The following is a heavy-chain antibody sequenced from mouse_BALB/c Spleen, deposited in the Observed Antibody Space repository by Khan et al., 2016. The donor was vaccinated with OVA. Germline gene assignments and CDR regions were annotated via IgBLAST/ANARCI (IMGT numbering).Heavy chain of an antibody. CDR2: IWSGGST. J-gene: IGHJ4*01. CDR3: ARKRGVHYNMDY. CDR1: GFSLTNYG. V-gene: IGHV2-4*02. Sequence: VKLLESGPGLVQPSQSLSITCTVSGFSLTNYGVHWVRQPPGKGLEWLGLIWSGGSTDYNAAFISRLSISKDNTKSQVFFKMNNLQADDTVIYYCARKRGVHYNMDYWGQGTSVTASS.